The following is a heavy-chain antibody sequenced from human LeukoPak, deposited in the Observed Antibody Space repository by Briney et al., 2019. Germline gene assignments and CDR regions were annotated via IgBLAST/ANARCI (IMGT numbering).Heavy chain of an antibody. D-gene: IGHD2-15*01. V-gene: IGHV3-21*01. CDR2: ISSSDSYI. J-gene: IGHJ4*02. CDR3: ARQFCSGKSCYYKPFDY. Sequence: PGGSLRLSCAAFGFSFNTYSMSWVRQAPGKGPEWVSSISSSDSYIYYADSVKGRFTVSRDNAENSLYLQMNSLRTEDTAVYYCARQFCSGKSCYYKPFDYWGQGTLVTVSS. CDR1: GFSFNTYS.